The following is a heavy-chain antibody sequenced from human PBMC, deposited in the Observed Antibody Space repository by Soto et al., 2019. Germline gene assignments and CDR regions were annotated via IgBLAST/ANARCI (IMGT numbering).Heavy chain of an antibody. V-gene: IGHV4-59*01. Sequence: SETLSLTCTVSGGSISSYYWSWIRQPPGKGLEWIGYIYYSGSTNYNPSLKSRVTISVDTSKNQFSLKLSSVTAADTAVYYCARDRHYYGSGSYYNARYYYYGMDVWGQGTTVT. D-gene: IGHD3-10*01. CDR2: IYYSGST. CDR3: ARDRHYYGSGSYYNARYYYYGMDV. J-gene: IGHJ6*02. CDR1: GGSISSYY.